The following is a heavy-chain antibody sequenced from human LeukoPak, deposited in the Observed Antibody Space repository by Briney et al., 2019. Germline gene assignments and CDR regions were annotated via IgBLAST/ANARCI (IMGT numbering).Heavy chain of an antibody. CDR2: IIPIFGTA. CDR1: GGTFSSYA. V-gene: IGHV1-69*06. Sequence: SVKVSCKASGGTFSSYAISWVRQAPGQGLEWMGGIIPIFGTANYAQKFQGRVTITADKSTSTAYMELSSLRSEDTAVYYCARSSIAAACFDYWGQGTLVTVSS. CDR3: ARSSIAAACFDY. J-gene: IGHJ4*02. D-gene: IGHD6-13*01.